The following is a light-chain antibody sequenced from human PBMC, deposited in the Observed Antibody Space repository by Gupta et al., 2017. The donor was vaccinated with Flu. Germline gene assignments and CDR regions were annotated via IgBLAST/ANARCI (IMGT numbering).Light chain of an antibody. CDR1: SSNIGSNY. V-gene: IGLV1-47*01. CDR2: RSS. CDR3: AAWDDSRSSYV. Sequence: RVTISCAGISSNIGSNYVHWYQQHPVASPKLLIYRSSQRPSGDPDRFSGSKFGTSASLAISGLRAEDEADYYCAAWDDSRSSYVFGIGTKVTVL. J-gene: IGLJ1*01.